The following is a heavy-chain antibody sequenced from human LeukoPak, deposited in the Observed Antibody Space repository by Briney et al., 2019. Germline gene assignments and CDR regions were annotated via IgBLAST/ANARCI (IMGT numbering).Heavy chain of an antibody. CDR3: ARGGHKLALYYFYMDV. V-gene: IGHV4-39*07. CDR1: GGSISSSSYY. CDR2: IYYSGST. J-gene: IGHJ6*03. Sequence: PSETLSLTCTVSGGSISSSSYYWGWIRQPPGKGLEWIGSIYYSGSTYYNPSLKSRVTISVDTSKNQFSLKLNSVTAADTAVYYCARGGHKLALYYFYMDVWGKGTTVTVSS. D-gene: IGHD4-23*01.